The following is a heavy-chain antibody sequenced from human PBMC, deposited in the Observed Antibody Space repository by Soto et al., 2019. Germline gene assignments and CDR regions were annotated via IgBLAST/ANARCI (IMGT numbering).Heavy chain of an antibody. V-gene: IGHV4-4*02. J-gene: IGHJ6*02. CDR2: IYHSGST. Sequence: SSETLSLTCAVSGGSISSSNWWSWVRQPPGKGLEWIGEIYHSGSTNYNPSLKSRVTISVDKSKNQFSLKLSSVTAADTAVYYCARARGSRSGYYTGHHSYYYYGMDVWGQGTTVTVSS. CDR1: GGSISSSNW. CDR3: ARARGSRSGYYTGHHSYYYYGMDV. D-gene: IGHD3-3*01.